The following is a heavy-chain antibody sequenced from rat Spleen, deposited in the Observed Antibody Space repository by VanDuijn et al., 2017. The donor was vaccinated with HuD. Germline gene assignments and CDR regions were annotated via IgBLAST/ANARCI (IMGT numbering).Heavy chain of an antibody. Sequence: EVQLVESGGSLVQPGRSLKLSCAASGFAYSDYVMAWVRQAPTKGLEWVASISTGGGNTYYRDSVKGRFTISRDNAKNTVYLQMDSLRSEDTATYYCAKDGTIYDGSYYYFDYWGQGVMVTVSS. CDR3: AKDGTIYDGSYYYFDY. CDR1: GFAYSDYV. CDR2: ISTGGGNT. D-gene: IGHD1-12*02. V-gene: IGHV5S13*01. J-gene: IGHJ2*01.